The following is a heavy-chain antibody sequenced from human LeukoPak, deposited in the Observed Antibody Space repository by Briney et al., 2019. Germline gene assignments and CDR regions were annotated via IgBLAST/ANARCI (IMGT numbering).Heavy chain of an antibody. J-gene: IGHJ4*02. CDR3: ARGGSYSGY. CDR1: GGSISSYY. CDR2: IYYSGST. Sequence: SETLSLTCSVSGGSISSYYWSWIRQPPGKGLEWIENIYYSGSTNYNPSLKSRVTISVDTSKSQFSLQLSSVTAADTAVYYCARGGSYSGYWGQGTLVTVSS. D-gene: IGHD1-26*01. V-gene: IGHV4-59*08.